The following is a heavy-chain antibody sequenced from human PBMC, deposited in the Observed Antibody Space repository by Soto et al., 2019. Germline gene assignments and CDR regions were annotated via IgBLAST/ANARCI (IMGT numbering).Heavy chain of an antibody. CDR3: ARVERGTATPVVDAFDI. CDR1: GGSVNSGNYY. V-gene: IGHV4-34*01. Sequence: QVQLQQWGAGLLKPSETLSLTCAVFGGSVNSGNYYWSWIRQPPGKGLEWIGEMSHSGGTHFNPSLKSRATISVDTSKNQFSLKMSSVTAADTALYYCARVERGTATPVVDAFDIWGPWTMVTVSS. J-gene: IGHJ3*02. CDR2: MSHSGGT. D-gene: IGHD2-21*02.